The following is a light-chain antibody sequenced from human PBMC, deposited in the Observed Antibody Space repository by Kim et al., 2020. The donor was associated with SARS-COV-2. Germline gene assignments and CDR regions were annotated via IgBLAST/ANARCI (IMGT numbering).Light chain of an antibody. J-gene: IGLJ2*01. CDR3: QSYDSSNYVV. V-gene: IGLV6-57*03. CDR1: SGSIARND. CDR2: EDN. Sequence: KTVTLACTRSSGSIARNDVQWYQQRPGSAPPTVIYEDNQRPSGVPDRFSGSIDSSSNSASLTISGLKTEDEADYYCQSYDSSNYVVFGGGTQLTVL.